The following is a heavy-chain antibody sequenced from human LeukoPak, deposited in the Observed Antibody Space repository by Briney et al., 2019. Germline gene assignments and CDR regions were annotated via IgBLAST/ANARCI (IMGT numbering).Heavy chain of an antibody. J-gene: IGHJ4*02. D-gene: IGHD4-23*01. CDR2: IIPIFGTA. Sequence: ASVKVSCTASGGTFSSYAISWVRQAPGQGLEWMGGIIPIFGTANYAQKFQGRVTITADESTSTAYMELSSLRSEDTAVYYCAREVTVVTPYYFDYWGQGTLVTVSS. V-gene: IGHV1-69*13. CDR1: GGTFSSYA. CDR3: AREVTVVTPYYFDY.